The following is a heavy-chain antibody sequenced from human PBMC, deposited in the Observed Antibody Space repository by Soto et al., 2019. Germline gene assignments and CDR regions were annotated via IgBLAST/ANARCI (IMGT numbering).Heavy chain of an antibody. CDR1: RLTFSSYA. J-gene: IGHJ4*02. D-gene: IGHD6-13*01. V-gene: IGHV3-23*01. CDR3: AKADYSYSWAPGDY. Sequence: EVQLLESGGGLVQPGGSLRLSCVTSRLTFSSYALNWVRQAPGKGLEWVSSISGSGDTTYYADSVKGRFIISRDNSKNTLYLQMNSLRVEDTALYYCAKADYSYSWAPGDYWGQGTLVTVSS. CDR2: ISGSGDTT.